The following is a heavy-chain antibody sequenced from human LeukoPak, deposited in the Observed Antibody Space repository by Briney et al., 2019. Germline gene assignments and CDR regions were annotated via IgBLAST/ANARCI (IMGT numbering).Heavy chain of an antibody. D-gene: IGHD5-18*01. CDR3: AKVAYSYGYFDY. CDR1: GFTFSSYE. CDR2: ISSSGSTI. J-gene: IGHJ4*02. V-gene: IGHV3-48*03. Sequence: GGSLRLSCAASGFTFSSYEMNWVRQAPGKGLGWVSYISSSGSTIYYADSVKGRFTISRDNAKNSLYLQMNSLRGEDTGVYYCAKVAYSYGYFDYWGQGTLVTVSS.